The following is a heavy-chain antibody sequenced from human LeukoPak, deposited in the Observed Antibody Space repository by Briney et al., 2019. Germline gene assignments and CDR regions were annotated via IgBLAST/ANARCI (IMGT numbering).Heavy chain of an antibody. Sequence: GGSLRLSCAASGFTFSSYAMNWVRQAPGKGLEWVSGTGSTGVSTFYADSVKGRFTVSRDNSKNTLSLQMNSLRAEDTAVYYCARSARWGQGTLVTVSS. CDR2: TGSTGVST. J-gene: IGHJ4*02. CDR1: GFTFSSYA. V-gene: IGHV3-23*01. CDR3: ARSAR.